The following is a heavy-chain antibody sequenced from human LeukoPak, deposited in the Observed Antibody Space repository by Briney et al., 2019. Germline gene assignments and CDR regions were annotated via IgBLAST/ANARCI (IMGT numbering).Heavy chain of an antibody. D-gene: IGHD1-26*01. J-gene: IGHJ4*02. Sequence: GGSLRLSCAASGFXFTDYYISWIRQAPGKGLEWLSYISSGSSDTNYADSVKGRFTISRDNAKKSLYLQMNSLRAEDTAVYYCVRTAGRDGGIWGQGTLVTVSS. V-gene: IGHV3-11*06. CDR3: VRTAGRDGGI. CDR1: GFXFTDYY. CDR2: ISSGSSDT.